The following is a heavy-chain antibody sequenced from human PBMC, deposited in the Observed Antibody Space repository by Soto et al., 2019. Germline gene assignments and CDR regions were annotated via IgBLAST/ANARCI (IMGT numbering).Heavy chain of an antibody. CDR2: ISYDGSTK. CDR1: GFTFSSYA. J-gene: IGHJ4*02. Sequence: QVQLVESGGGVVQPGRSLRLSCAASGFTFSSYAMYWVRQAPGKGLEWVAVISYDGSTKYYADSVKGRFTISRDNSNNTLYLQMNSLRAEDTAVYYCASEGYWGQGTLVTVCS. V-gene: IGHV3-30-3*01. CDR3: ASEGY.